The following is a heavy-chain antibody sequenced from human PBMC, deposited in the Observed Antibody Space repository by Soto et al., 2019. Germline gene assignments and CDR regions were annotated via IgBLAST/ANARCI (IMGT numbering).Heavy chain of an antibody. V-gene: IGHV4-61*01. CDR2: LYYSGST. CDR3: ARPLYSYGPMDV. D-gene: IGHD5-18*01. Sequence: QVQLQESGPGLVKPSETLSLTCTVSGGSVSSGSYYWSWIRQPPGKGLEWIGYLYYSGSTNYNPSLMSRVTTSVDTSKNQFSLKLSSVTAADTAVYYCARPLYSYGPMDVWGQGTTVTVSS. CDR1: GGSVSSGSYY. J-gene: IGHJ6*02.